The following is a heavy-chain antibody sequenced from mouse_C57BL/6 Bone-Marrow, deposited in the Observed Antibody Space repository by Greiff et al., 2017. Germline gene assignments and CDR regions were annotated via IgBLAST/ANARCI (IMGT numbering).Heavy chain of an antibody. Sequence: EVQLQQSGAELVRPGASVKLSCTASGFNIKDDYMHWVKQRPEQGLEWIGWIDPENGDTEYASKFQGKATIPADTSSNTAYLQLSSLTSEDTAVYYCTTVGVWLRRRGHYFDYWGQGTTLTVSS. V-gene: IGHV14-4*01. CDR2: IDPENGDT. D-gene: IGHD2-2*01. J-gene: IGHJ2*01. CDR1: GFNIKDDY. CDR3: TTVGVWLRRRGHYFDY.